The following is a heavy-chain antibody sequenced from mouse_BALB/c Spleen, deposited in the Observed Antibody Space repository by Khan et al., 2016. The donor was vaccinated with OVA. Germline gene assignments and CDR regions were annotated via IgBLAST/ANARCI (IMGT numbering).Heavy chain of an antibody. J-gene: IGHJ2*01. V-gene: IGHV1S132*01. D-gene: IGHD3-2*02. Sequence: QVQLQQSGAELVRPGASVTLSCKTSGYIFTSYWIHWIKQRSGQGLAWIARIYPGTDNSYYNEKFTDKATLTADKSSSTAYMQLSSRKSEDDDVYFCAREEALYHVDNWGQGTTRTVSS. CDR1: GYIFTSYW. CDR3: AREEALYHVDN. CDR2: IYPGTDNS.